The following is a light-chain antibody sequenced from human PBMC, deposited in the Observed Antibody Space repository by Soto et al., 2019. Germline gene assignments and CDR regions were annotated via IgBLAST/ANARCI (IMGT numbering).Light chain of an antibody. CDR3: SSYTSSSTHYV. V-gene: IGLV2-14*01. Sequence: QSVLTQPASVSGSPGQSITISCTGTSSDVGGYNYVSWYQQHPGKAPKLMIYEVSNRPSGVSNRFSGSKSGNTASLTISGLQAEDEADYYCSSYTSSSTHYVFXTGTNVTVL. CDR2: EVS. J-gene: IGLJ1*01. CDR1: SSDVGGYNY.